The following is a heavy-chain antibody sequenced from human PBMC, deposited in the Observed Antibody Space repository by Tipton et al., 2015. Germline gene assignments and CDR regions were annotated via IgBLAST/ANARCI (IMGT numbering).Heavy chain of an antibody. CDR3: AKGSEY. J-gene: IGHJ4*02. V-gene: IGHV3-53*05. CDR1: GFSVRSNY. CDR2: LSPDEST. Sequence: GSLRLSCAASGFSVRSNYMTWVRQAPGKGLEWVSTLSPDESTTYADSVKGRFTISRDNSKSTLYLQMSSLRAEDTAVYYCAKGSEYWGQGTLVTVSS.